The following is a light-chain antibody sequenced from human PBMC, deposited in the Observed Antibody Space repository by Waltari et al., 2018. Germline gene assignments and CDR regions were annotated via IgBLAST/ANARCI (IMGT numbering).Light chain of an antibody. V-gene: IGKV1-12*01. CDR2: AAS. CDR1: QEINGW. CDR3: QQGNSFPPT. J-gene: IGKJ1*01. Sequence: DIQMTQSPSSVSASVGYRVTITCRASQEINGWLTWYQQKPGKAPKLLIYAASTLQTGVPSRFSGGGSGTDFTLTITGLQPEDFAIYFCQQGNSFPPTFGQGTKVDIK.